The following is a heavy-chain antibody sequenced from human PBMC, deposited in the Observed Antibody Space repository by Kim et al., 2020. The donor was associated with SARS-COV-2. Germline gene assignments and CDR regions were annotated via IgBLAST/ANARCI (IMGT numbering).Heavy chain of an antibody. CDR3: AGLVVVAAVDY. V-gene: IGHV4-39*07. J-gene: IGHJ4*02. Sequence: SYNPSLKSRVTISVDTSKNQFSLKLSSVTAADTAVYYCAGLVVVAAVDYWGQGTLVTVSS. D-gene: IGHD2-15*01.